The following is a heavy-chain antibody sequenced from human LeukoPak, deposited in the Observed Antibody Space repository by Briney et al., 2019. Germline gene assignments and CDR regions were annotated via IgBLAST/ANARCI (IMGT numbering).Heavy chain of an antibody. J-gene: IGHJ5*02. D-gene: IGHD3-10*01. CDR3: ARDSSGSYKERWFDP. V-gene: IGHV1-69*06. CDR1: GGTFSSYA. Sequence: GSSVKVSCKASGGTFSSYAISWVRQAPGQGLEWMGGNIPIFGTANYAQKFQGRVTITADKSTSTAYMELSSLRSEDTAVYYCARDSSGSYKERWFDPWGQGTLVTVSS. CDR2: NIPIFGTA.